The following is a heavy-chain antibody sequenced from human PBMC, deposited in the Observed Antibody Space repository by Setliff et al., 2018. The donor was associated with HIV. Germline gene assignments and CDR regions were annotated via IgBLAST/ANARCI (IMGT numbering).Heavy chain of an antibody. CDR2: INHSGST. J-gene: IGHJ4*02. Sequence: PSETLSLTCAVYGGSFSGYYWNWIRQPPGNGLEWIGEINHSGSTKYNPSLKSRVTISVDMSKNQFSLKLTSMTAADTAVYYCAREAVDDTGRQYNALGHFESWGQGTLVTVSS. D-gene: IGHD1-20*01. V-gene: IGHV4-34*01. CDR1: GGSFSGYY. CDR3: AREAVDDTGRQYNALGHFES.